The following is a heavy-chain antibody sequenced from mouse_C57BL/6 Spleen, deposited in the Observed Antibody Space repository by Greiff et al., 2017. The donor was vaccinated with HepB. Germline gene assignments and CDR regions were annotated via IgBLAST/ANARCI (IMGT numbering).Heavy chain of an antibody. V-gene: IGHV5-16*01. Sequence: DVMLVESEGGLVQPGSSMKLSCTASGFTFSDYYMAWVRQVPEKGLEWVANINYDGSSTYYLDSLKSRFIISRDNAKNILYLQMSSLKSEYTATYYCARGGIYYYGSSLYAMDCWGQGTSVTVSS. J-gene: IGHJ4*01. CDR1: GFTFSDYY. CDR2: INYDGSST. D-gene: IGHD1-1*01. CDR3: ARGGIYYYGSSLYAMDC.